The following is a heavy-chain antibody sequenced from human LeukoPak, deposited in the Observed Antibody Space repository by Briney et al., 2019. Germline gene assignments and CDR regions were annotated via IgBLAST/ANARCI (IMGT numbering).Heavy chain of an antibody. J-gene: IGHJ6*02. CDR2: ISYDGSNK. CDR1: GFTFSSYA. V-gene: IGHV3-30*14. Sequence: PGGSLRLSCAASGFTFSSYAMHWVRQAPGKGLEWVAVISYDGSNKYYADSVKGRFTISRDNSKNTLYLQMNSLRAEDTAVYYCARDRSDSSGFHYYGMDVWGQGTTVTVSS. D-gene: IGHD3-22*01. CDR3: ARDRSDSSGFHYYGMDV.